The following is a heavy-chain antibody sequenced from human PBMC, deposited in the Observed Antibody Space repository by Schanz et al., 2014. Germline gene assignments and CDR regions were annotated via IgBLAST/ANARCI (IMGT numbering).Heavy chain of an antibody. J-gene: IGHJ4*02. D-gene: IGHD1-26*01. CDR3: ARGGSGSHYRLDY. CDR1: GFMFSSYS. CDR2: ISGSSRTI. Sequence: VQLVESGGGVVQPGRSLRLSCAASGFMFSSYSMNWVRQAPGKRLEWVSYISGSSRTIYYADSMKGRFTVSRDNAENALYLQMNSLRAEDTGLYFCARGGSGSHYRLDYWGQGTLVTVSS. V-gene: IGHV3-48*01.